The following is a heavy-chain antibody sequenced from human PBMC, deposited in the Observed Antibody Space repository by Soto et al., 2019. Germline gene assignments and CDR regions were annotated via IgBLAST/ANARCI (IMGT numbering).Heavy chain of an antibody. CDR3: EKVTYKWPARGYFDY. CDR2: LSHSGAAA. D-gene: IGHD1-20*01. J-gene: IGHJ4*02. V-gene: IGHV3-23*01. CDR1: GFTFSSYA. Sequence: EVQLLESGGGLVQPGGSLRLACAASGFTFSSYAMGWVRQAPGKGLEWVSDLSHSGAAAYYAESVKGRFTISRDNSNNTLFLQMNSLRAEDTALYYCEKVTYKWPARGYFDYWGQGTLVTVSS.